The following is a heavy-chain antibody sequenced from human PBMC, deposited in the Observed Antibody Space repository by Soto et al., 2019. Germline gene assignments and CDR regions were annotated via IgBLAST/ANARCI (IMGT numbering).Heavy chain of an antibody. V-gene: IGHV1-69*01. Sequence: QVQLVQSGAEVKKPGSSVKVSCKASGGTFSSYAISWVRQAPGQGLEWMGGIIPIFGTANYAQKLQGRVTITADESTSTAYMELSRLRSEDTAVYYCARAAPSIVVALYYYGMDVWGQGTTVTVSS. CDR1: GGTFSSYA. J-gene: IGHJ6*02. CDR3: ARAAPSIVVALYYYGMDV. CDR2: IIPIFGTA. D-gene: IGHD3-22*01.